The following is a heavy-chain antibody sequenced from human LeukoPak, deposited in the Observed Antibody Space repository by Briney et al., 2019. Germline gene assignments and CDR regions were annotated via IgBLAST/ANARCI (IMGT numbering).Heavy chain of an antibody. D-gene: IGHD6-19*01. CDR1: GFTFDDYA. J-gene: IGHJ6*03. Sequence: GGSLRLSCAASGFTFDDYAMHWVRQAPGKGLEWVSGISWNSGTNGYADSVKGLFTIARDNDKNSLYLQMNSLRAEDTAVYYCARDSSVWYYYYYYMDVWGKGTTVTISS. CDR2: ISWNSGTN. CDR3: ARDSSVWYYYYYYMDV. V-gene: IGHV3-9*01.